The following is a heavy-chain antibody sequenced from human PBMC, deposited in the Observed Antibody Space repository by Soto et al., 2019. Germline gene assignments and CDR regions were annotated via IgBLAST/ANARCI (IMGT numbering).Heavy chain of an antibody. J-gene: IGHJ4*02. CDR1: GFTFSSDG. CDR2: ISYDGSNK. Sequence: QVQLVESGGGVVQPGRSLRLSCAASGFTFSSDGMHWVRQAPGKGLEWVAVISYDGSNKYYADSVKGRFTISRDNSKNTLYMRMNSMRAEDTAVYYCAKALLGRNFDYWGQGTLVTVSS. V-gene: IGHV3-30*18. D-gene: IGHD7-27*01. CDR3: AKALLGRNFDY.